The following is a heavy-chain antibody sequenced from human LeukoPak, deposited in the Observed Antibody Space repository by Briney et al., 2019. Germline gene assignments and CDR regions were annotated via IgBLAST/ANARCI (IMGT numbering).Heavy chain of an antibody. D-gene: IGHD3-10*01. CDR2: INHSGST. V-gene: IGHV4-34*01. CDR3: ARGLELLWGP. Sequence: PSETLSLTCTVSGGSISSYYWSWIRQPPGKGLEWIGEINHSGSTNYNPSLKSRVTISVDTSKNQFSLKLSTVTAADTAVYYCARGLELLWGPWGQGTLVTVSS. J-gene: IGHJ5*02. CDR1: GGSISSYY.